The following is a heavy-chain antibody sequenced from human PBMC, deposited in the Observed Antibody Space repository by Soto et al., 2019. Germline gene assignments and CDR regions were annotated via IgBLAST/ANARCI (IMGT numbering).Heavy chain of an antibody. V-gene: IGHV4-59*08. CDR2: IYYSGST. CDR3: GRHGYCSGGSCYLDL. Sequence: PSETLSLTCTVSGGTISGYYWTWIRQPPGKGLEWIGYIYYSGSTSYNPSLKSRVTISVDTSKNQFSLKLSSVTAADTAVYYCGRHGYCSGGSCYLDLWGQGTLVTVSS. J-gene: IGHJ4*02. CDR1: GGTISGYY. D-gene: IGHD2-15*01.